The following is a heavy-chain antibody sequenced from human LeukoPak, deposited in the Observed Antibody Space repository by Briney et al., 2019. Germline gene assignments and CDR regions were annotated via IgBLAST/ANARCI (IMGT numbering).Heavy chain of an antibody. V-gene: IGHV5-51*01. CDR3: ARRSGNYYDSSDLDY. J-gene: IGHJ4*02. CDR1: GYSFTSYW. CDR2: IYPGDSDT. Sequence: GESLKISCKGSGYSFTSYWIGWVRQMPGKGLEWMGIIYPGDSDTRYSPSFQGQVTISADKSISTAYLQWSSLKASDTAMYYCARRSGNYYDSSDLDYWGQGALVTVSS. D-gene: IGHD3-22*01.